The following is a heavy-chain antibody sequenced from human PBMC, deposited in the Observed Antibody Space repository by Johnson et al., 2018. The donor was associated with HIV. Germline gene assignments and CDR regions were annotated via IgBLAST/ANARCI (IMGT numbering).Heavy chain of an antibody. Sequence: QLVESGGGVVRPGGSLRLSCAASGFTFDDYGMSWVRQAPGKGLEWVGRIKSKTDGGTTDYAAPVKGRFTISRDDSKNTLYLQMNSLKTEDTAVYYCTSTYYYDSSGLARAFDIWGQGTMVTVSS. V-gene: IGHV3-15*01. CDR1: GFTFDDYG. CDR3: TSTYYYDSSGLARAFDI. D-gene: IGHD3-22*01. J-gene: IGHJ3*02. CDR2: IKSKTDGGTT.